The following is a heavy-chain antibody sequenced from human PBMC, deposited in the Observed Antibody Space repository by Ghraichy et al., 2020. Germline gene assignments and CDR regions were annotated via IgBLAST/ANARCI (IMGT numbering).Heavy chain of an antibody. Sequence: SVKVSCKASGGTFSSYAISWVRQAPGQGLEWMGGIIPIFGTANYAQKFQGRVTITADESTSTAYMELSSLRAEDTAVYYCATGYSSSPGFYYGMDVWGQGTTVTVSS. CDR1: GGTFSSYA. CDR3: ATGYSSSPGFYYGMDV. D-gene: IGHD6-6*01. CDR2: IIPIFGTA. J-gene: IGHJ6*02. V-gene: IGHV1-69*13.